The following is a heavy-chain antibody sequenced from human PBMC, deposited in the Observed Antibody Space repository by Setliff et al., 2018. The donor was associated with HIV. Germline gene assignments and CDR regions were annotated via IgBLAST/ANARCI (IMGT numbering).Heavy chain of an antibody. CDR2: ICYTGRT. D-gene: IGHD7-27*01. J-gene: IGHJ4*02. CDR3: ASEFQLGTDTPEIDY. V-gene: IGHV4-39*07. CDR1: GGSITSTTYC. Sequence: SKTLSLTCSVSGGSITSTTYCWGWVRQPPGKGLEWIGSICYTGRTYSSPSLKSRVTISVDTSRNYFSLELTSMTAADTAVYYCASEFQLGTDTPEIDYWGQGTLVTVSS.